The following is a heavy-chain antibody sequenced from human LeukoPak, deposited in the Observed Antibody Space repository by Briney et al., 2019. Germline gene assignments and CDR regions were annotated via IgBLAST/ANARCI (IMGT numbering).Heavy chain of an antibody. CDR2: IKQDGSEK. CDR1: GFTFSSYW. CDR3: ARDLGYYDSSGYYGYFDY. J-gene: IGHJ4*02. V-gene: IGHV3-7*01. Sequence: GGSLRLSCAASGFTFSSYWMSWVRQAPGKGLEWVANIKQDGSEKYYVDPVKGRFTISRDNAKNSLYLQMNSLRAEDTAVYYCARDLGYYDSSGYYGYFDYWGQGTLVTVSS. D-gene: IGHD3-22*01.